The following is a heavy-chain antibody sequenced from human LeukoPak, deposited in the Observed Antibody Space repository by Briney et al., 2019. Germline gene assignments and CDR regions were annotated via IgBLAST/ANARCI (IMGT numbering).Heavy chain of an antibody. Sequence: GGSLILSCAASGFTFSSYGMSWVRQAPGKGLEWVSGISGSGGSSYYADSVKGRFIISRDNSKNTLYLQMNSLRAEDTAIYYCAKHAIFSYYYYMDVWGKGTTVTVSS. V-gene: IGHV3-23*01. CDR3: AKHAIFSYYYYMDV. CDR1: GFTFSSYG. CDR2: ISGSGGSS. J-gene: IGHJ6*03.